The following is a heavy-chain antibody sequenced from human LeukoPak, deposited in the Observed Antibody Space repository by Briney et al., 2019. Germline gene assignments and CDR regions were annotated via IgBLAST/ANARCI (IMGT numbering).Heavy chain of an antibody. V-gene: IGHV3-30*02. J-gene: IGHJ4*02. CDR3: ASGEYCSSTSCYSYGY. CDR2: IRYDGSNK. D-gene: IGHD2-2*01. CDR1: GFTFSSYG. Sequence: GSLRLSCAASGFTFSSYGMHWVRQAPGKGLEWVAFIRYDGSNKYYADSVKGRFTISRDNAKNSLYLQMNSLRAEDTAVYYCASGEYCSSTSCYSYGYWGQGTLVTVSS.